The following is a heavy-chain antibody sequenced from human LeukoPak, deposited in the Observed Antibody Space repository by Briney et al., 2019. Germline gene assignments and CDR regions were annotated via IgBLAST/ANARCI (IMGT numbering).Heavy chain of an antibody. CDR2: IRHDETEK. D-gene: IGHD4-17*01. J-gene: IGHJ5*02. Sequence: GGSLRLSCAASGFVFSKNGMHWVRQAPGKGLEWVAFIRHDETEKYYADSVKGRFTISRDNSKNTLTLQMTSLRFDDTALYYCAKFSYGDYVAWGPGTLVTVSS. V-gene: IGHV3-30*02. CDR3: AKFSYGDYVA. CDR1: GFVFSKNG.